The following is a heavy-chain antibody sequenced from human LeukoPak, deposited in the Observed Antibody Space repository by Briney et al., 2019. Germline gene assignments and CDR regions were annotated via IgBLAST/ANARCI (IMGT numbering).Heavy chain of an antibody. V-gene: IGHV4-59*01. J-gene: IGHJ1*01. Sequence: PGGSLRLSCAASGFTFSDYYWSWIRQSPEKGLEWIGYVSYVGGTKYHPSFKSRVSISIDSSNSHFSLRLTSITAADTAVYYCARSGWSNGKAYLQSWGQGTPVIVSS. CDR3: ARSGWSNGKAYLQS. D-gene: IGHD2-21*01. CDR2: VSYVGGT. CDR1: GFTFSDYY.